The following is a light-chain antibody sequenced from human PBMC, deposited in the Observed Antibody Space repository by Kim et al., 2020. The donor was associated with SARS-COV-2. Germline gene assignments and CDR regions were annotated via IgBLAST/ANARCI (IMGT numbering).Light chain of an antibody. CDR1: SATFGSNA. Sequence: GQRVTIPCSGSSATFGSNAVSWYSHVPGTAPKLLIRDNDRRPSEIPDRVSASTSGTSATLAITGLQAGDEADYYCASWDSSLSVVVFGGGTQLTVL. J-gene: IGLJ2*01. V-gene: IGLV1-51*01. CDR2: DND. CDR3: ASWDSSLSVVV.